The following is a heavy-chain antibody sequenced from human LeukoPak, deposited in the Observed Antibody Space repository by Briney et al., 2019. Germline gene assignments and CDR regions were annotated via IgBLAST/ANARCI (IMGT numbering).Heavy chain of an antibody. D-gene: IGHD3-3*01. CDR3: ARGTYDFWSGYHPFDY. CDR2: INWNGGST. CDR1: GFTFDDYG. Sequence: GGSLRLSCAASGFTFDDYGMSWVRQAPGKGLEWVSGINWNGGSTGYADSVKGRFTISRDNAKNSLYLQMNSLRAEDTAVYYCARGTYDFWSGYHPFDYWGQGTLVTVSS. V-gene: IGHV3-20*04. J-gene: IGHJ4*02.